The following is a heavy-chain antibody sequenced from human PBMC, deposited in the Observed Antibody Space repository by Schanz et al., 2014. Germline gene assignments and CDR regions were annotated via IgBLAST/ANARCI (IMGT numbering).Heavy chain of an antibody. D-gene: IGHD6-13*01. CDR2: INTSGGSR. CDR3: TKEDATALWYFEH. J-gene: IGHJ4*02. CDR1: GFSFSTHA. Sequence: VLVQPGGSLRLSCAASGFSFSTHAMSWVRQAPGQGLEWVSGINTSGGSRYYAESVKGRFTISRDNSKNLVVLQMNSLSVDDTDFYYCTKEDATALWYFEHWGQGTLVTVSS. V-gene: IGHV3-23*01.